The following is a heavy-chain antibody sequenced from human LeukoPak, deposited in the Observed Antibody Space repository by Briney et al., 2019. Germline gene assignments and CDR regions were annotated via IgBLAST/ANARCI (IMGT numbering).Heavy chain of an antibody. J-gene: IGHJ5*02. Sequence: GGSLRLSCAASGFTFSSYAMSWVRQAPGKGLEWVSVISGSGGSTYYADSVKGRFTISRDNSKNTLYLQMNSLRAEDTAVYYCASPDALYSSSSPRVYNWFDPWGQGTLVTVSS. V-gene: IGHV3-23*01. CDR1: GFTFSSYA. CDR2: ISGSGGST. CDR3: ASPDALYSSSSPRVYNWFDP. D-gene: IGHD6-13*01.